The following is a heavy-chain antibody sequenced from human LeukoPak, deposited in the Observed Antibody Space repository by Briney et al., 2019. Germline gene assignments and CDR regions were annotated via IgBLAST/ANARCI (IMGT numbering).Heavy chain of an antibody. D-gene: IGHD4-17*01. CDR3: ARDFHEGGTVTTLGY. CDR1: GFTFSSYG. CDR2: IRYDGSNK. Sequence: GGSLRLSCAASGFTFSSYGMHWVRQAPGKGLEWVAFIRYDGSNKYYADSVKGRFTISRDNSKNTLYLQMNSLRAEDTAVYYCARDFHEGGTVTTLGYWGQEPWSPSPQ. J-gene: IGHJ4*01. V-gene: IGHV3-30*02.